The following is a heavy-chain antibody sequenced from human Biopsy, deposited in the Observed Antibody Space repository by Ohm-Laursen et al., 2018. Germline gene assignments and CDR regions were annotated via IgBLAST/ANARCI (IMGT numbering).Heavy chain of an antibody. Sequence: GQTLSLTCAAPGFTFSVYAMHWVRQAPGKGLEWVAIIWYDGSSEYYADSVKGRFTISRDNSKNTVYLQMNSLRVEDTAVYYCARDPIVGSKADGMDVWGQGTTVTVSS. J-gene: IGHJ6*02. D-gene: IGHD1-26*01. CDR3: ARDPIVGSKADGMDV. CDR2: IWYDGSSE. CDR1: GFTFSVYA. V-gene: IGHV3-33*01.